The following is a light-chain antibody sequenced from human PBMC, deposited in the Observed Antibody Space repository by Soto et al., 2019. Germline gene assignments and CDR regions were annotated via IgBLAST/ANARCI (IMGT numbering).Light chain of an antibody. V-gene: IGLV2-14*01. CDR2: EVS. CDR1: SSDVGGYNY. J-gene: IGLJ3*02. CDR3: SSYTSSTTLV. Sequence: QSVLTQPASVSGSPGQSITISCTGSSSDVGGYNYVSWYKQHPGKAPKLMIYEVSNRPSGVSNRFSGSKSGNTASLTISGLQAEDEADYYCSSYTSSTTLVFGGGTKVTVL.